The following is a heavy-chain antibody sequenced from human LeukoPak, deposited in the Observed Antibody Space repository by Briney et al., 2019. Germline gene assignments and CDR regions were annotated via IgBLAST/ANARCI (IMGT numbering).Heavy chain of an antibody. D-gene: IGHD6-13*01. Sequence: PSETLSLTCAVYGGSFSGYYWSWIRQPPGKGLEWIGEINHSGSTNYNLSLKSRVTISVDTSKNQFSLKLSSVTAADTAVYYCARGRRIAAAGNSFFDYWGQGTLVTVSS. J-gene: IGHJ4*02. CDR2: INHSGST. V-gene: IGHV4-34*01. CDR3: ARGRRIAAAGNSFFDY. CDR1: GGSFSGYY.